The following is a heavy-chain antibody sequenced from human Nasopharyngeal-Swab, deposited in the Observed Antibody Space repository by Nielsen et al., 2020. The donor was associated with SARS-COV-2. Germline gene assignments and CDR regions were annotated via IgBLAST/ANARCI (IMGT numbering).Heavy chain of an antibody. CDR3: ARVDYYYYGMDV. V-gene: IGHV4-30-4*01. CDR2: IYYSGST. Sequence: WIRQPPGKGLEWIGYIYYSGSTYYNPSLKSRVTISVDTSKNQFSLKLSSVTAADTAVYYCARVDYYYYGMDVWGQGTTVTVSS. J-gene: IGHJ6*02.